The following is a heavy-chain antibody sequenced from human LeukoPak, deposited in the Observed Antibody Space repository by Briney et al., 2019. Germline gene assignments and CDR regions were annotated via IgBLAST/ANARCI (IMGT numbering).Heavy chain of an antibody. CDR3: ARDKIVGPTTLDY. D-gene: IGHD1-26*01. CDR1: GFTFSSYW. V-gene: IGHV3-7*03. J-gene: IGHJ4*02. Sequence: PGGSLRLSCAASGFTFSSYWMNWARQAPGKGLEWVASINHNGNVNYYVDSVKGRFTISRDNAKNSLYLQMNSLRAEDTAVYYCARDKIVGPTTLDYWGQGTLVTVSS. CDR2: INHNGNVN.